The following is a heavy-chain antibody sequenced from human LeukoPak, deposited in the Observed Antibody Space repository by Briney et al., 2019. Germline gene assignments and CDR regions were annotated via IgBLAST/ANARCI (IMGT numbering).Heavy chain of an antibody. Sequence: GGSLRLSCAASGFTFSSYWMSWVRQAPGKGLEWVANIKQDGSEKYYVDSVKGRFTISRDNAKNSLYLQMNSLRAEDTAVYYCARDRYSGYERHFGIRFDPWGQGTLVTVSS. CDR3: ARDRYSGYERHFGIRFDP. CDR2: IKQDGSEK. J-gene: IGHJ5*02. V-gene: IGHV3-7*01. CDR1: GFTFSSYW. D-gene: IGHD5-12*01.